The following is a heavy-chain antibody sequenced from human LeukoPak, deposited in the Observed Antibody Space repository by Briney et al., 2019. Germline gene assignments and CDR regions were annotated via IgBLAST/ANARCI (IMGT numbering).Heavy chain of an antibody. J-gene: IGHJ6*03. CDR2: IYYSGST. D-gene: IGHD3-10*01. CDR3: ARVVSGLGGLLWFGELSYYYYYMDV. CDR1: GDSISSYY. V-gene: IGHV4-59*01. Sequence: SETLSLTCTVSGDSISSYYWSWIRQPPGKGLEWIGYIYYSGSTNYNPSLKSRVTISVDTSMNQFSLKLSSVTAADTAVYYCARVVSGLGGLLWFGELSYYYYYMDVWGKGTTVTISS.